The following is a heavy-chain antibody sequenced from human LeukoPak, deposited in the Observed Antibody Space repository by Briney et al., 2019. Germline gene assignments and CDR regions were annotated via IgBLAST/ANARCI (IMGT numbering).Heavy chain of an antibody. Sequence: SETLSLTCAVYGGSFSGYYWSWIRQPPGKGLEWIGEINHSGSTNYNPSLKSRVTISVDTSKNQFSLNLSSVTAAGTAVYYCARGGGRRWLQPLDYWGQGTLVTVSS. CDR1: GGSFSGYY. J-gene: IGHJ4*02. V-gene: IGHV4-34*01. CDR2: INHSGST. CDR3: ARGGGRRWLQPLDY. D-gene: IGHD5-24*01.